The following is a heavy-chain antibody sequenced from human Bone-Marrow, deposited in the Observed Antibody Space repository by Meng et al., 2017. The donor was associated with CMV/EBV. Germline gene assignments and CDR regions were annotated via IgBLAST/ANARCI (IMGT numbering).Heavy chain of an antibody. D-gene: IGHD6-19*01. CDR3: ARDRVGRGLGSGWYVY. Sequence: GSLRLSCTVSGGSISSYYWGWIRQPPGKGLEWIGSIYYSGSTYYNPCLKSRVTISVDTSKNQFSLKLSSVTAADTAVYYCARDRVGRGLGSGWYVYGGQGTLVTVSS. CDR1: GGSISSYY. V-gene: IGHV4-39*07. J-gene: IGHJ4*02. CDR2: IYYSGST.